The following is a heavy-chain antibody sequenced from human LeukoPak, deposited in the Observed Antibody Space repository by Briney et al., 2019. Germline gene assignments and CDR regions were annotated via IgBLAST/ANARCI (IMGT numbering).Heavy chain of an antibody. CDR2: ISGSGGST. CDR3: ANYGSSSYYDSSAYYAY. D-gene: IGHD3-22*01. V-gene: IGHV3-23*01. J-gene: IGHJ4*02. Sequence: GGSLRLSCAASGFTFSSYAMSWVRQAPGKGLEWVSAISGSGGSTYYADSVKGRFTISRDNSKNTLYLQMNSLRAEDTAVYYCANYGSSSYYDSSAYYAYWGQGTLVTVSS. CDR1: GFTFSSYA.